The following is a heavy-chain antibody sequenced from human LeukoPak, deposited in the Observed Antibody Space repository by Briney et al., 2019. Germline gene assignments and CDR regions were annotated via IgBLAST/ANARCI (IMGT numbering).Heavy chain of an antibody. CDR3: ARVSFHYHSGNYGWYFDS. Sequence: SETLSLTCTVSGGSISGSTFYWGWIRQPPGKGLEWIGYIYYTGITKYNPSLKSRVTISVDTSKNQFSLRLTSVTAADTAVYYCARVSFHYHSGNYGWYFDSWGQGTLVTVSS. CDR2: IYYTGIT. D-gene: IGHD3-10*01. V-gene: IGHV4-61*05. J-gene: IGHJ4*02. CDR1: GGSISGSTFY.